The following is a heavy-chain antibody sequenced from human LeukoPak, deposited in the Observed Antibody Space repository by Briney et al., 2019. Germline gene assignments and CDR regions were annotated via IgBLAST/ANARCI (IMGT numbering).Heavy chain of an antibody. V-gene: IGHV3-23*01. J-gene: IGHJ4*02. CDR3: AKRLAAAGNTYFDY. D-gene: IGHD6-13*01. Sequence: ETLSLTCAVYGGSFSGYYWSWIRQPPGKGLEWVSAISASGSSTYYADSVKGRFTISRDNSKNTLYLQMNSLRAEDTAVYYCAKRLAAAGNTYFDYWGQGTLVTVSS. CDR2: ISASGSST. CDR1: GGSFSGYY.